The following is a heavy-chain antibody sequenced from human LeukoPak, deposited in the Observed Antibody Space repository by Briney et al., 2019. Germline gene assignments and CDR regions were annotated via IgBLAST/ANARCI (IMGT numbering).Heavy chain of an antibody. CDR3: ARDRSYCSGGSCPNWFDP. V-gene: IGHV4-59*01. CDR2: IYYSGST. CDR1: GGSISSYY. Sequence: SETLSLTCTVSGGSISSYYWSWIRQPPGKGLEWIGYIYYSGSTNYNPSLKSRVTISVDTSKNQFSLKLSSVIAADTAVYYCARDRSYCSGGSCPNWFDPWGQGTLVTVSS. D-gene: IGHD2-15*01. J-gene: IGHJ5*02.